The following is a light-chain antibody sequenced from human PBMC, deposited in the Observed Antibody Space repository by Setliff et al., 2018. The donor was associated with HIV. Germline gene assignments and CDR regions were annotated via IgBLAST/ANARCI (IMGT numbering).Light chain of an antibody. J-gene: IGLJ1*01. CDR1: NSDVGRYNY. CDR2: DVS. CDR3: CSYAGSYTYV. Sequence: SALAQPRSVSGSPGQSVTISCTGTNSDVGRYNYVSWYQQHPGKAPKLMIYDVSKRPSGVPDRFSGSKSGNTASLTISGLQAEDEADFYCCSYAGSYTYVFGTGTKVTVL. V-gene: IGLV2-11*01.